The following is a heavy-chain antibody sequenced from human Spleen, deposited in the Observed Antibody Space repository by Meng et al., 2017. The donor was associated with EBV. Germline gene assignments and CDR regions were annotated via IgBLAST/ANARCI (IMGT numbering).Heavy chain of an antibody. D-gene: IGHD3-3*01. J-gene: IGHJ1*01. CDR2: IYSGGSA. CDR1: GFTFSDYY. CDR3: ATWSGGYFQR. Sequence: VQLVGSGGGLVKPGGSLRLSCAASGFTFSDYYMSWIRQAPGKGLEWVSVIYSGGSAYYSDSVKGRFTISRDDSKDTLNLQMNSLKTEDTAVYFCATWSGGYFQRWGQGTLVTVSS. V-gene: IGHV3-66*01.